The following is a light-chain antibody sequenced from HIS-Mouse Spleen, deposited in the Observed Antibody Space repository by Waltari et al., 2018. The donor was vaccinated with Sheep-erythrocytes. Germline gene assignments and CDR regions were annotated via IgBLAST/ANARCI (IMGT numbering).Light chain of an antibody. CDR1: QSISSY. Sequence: DIQMTQPPSSLSASVVDIVTITCRASQSISSYLNWYQQKPGKAPKLLIYAASSLQSGVPSRFSGSGSGTDFTLTISSLQPEDFATYYCQQSYSTPYTFGQGTKLEIK. J-gene: IGKJ2*01. CDR3: QQSYSTPYT. V-gene: IGKV1-39*01. CDR2: AAS.